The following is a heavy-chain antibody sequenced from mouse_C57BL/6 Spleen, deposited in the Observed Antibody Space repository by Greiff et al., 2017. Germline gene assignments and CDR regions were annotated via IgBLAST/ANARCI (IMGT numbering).Heavy chain of an antibody. CDR3: ARRGRGNNAMDY. V-gene: IGHV1-26*01. Sequence: VQLQQSGPELVKPGASVKISCKASGYTFTDYYMNWVKQSHGKSLEWIGDINPNNGGTSYNQKFKGKATLTVDKSSSTAYMELRSLTSEDSAVYYCARRGRGNNAMDYRGQGTSVTVSS. D-gene: IGHD2-1*01. CDR1: GYTFTDYY. J-gene: IGHJ4*01. CDR2: INPNNGGT.